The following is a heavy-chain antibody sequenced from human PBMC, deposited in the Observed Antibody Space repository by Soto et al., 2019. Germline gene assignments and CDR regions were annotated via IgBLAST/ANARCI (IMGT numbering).Heavy chain of an antibody. D-gene: IGHD5-18*01. Sequence: GGSLRLSCAASGFTFSSYAMSSVRQAPGKGLEWVSAISGSGGSTYYADSVKGRFTISRDNSKNTLYLQMNSLRAEDTAVYYCAKSGHARGYSYGYGMDVWGQGTTVTVSS. J-gene: IGHJ6*02. CDR3: AKSGHARGYSYGYGMDV. CDR2: ISGSGGST. V-gene: IGHV3-23*01. CDR1: GFTFSSYA.